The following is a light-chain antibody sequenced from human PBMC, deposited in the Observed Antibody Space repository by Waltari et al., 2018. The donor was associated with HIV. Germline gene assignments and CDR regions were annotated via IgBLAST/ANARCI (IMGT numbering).Light chain of an antibody. CDR2: GPS. CDR1: QSINGD. Sequence: DIVMTQSPATLSLSPGERATLSCRASQSINGDLAWYQQKPGQAPRLLIYGPSIRATGIPARFSGSGYGTEFSLTISSLQSEDFAVYYCQQYFNWPPITFGQGTRLEIK. J-gene: IGKJ5*01. V-gene: IGKV3-15*01. CDR3: QQYFNWPPIT.